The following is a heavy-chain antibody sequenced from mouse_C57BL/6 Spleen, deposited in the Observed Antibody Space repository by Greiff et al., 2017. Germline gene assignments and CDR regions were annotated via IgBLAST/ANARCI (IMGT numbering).Heavy chain of an antibody. CDR3: ARDKDYDGYFDV. J-gene: IGHJ1*03. CDR2: ISYDGSN. CDR1: GYSITSGYY. V-gene: IGHV3-6*01. D-gene: IGHD2-4*01. Sequence: ESGPGLVKPSQSLSLTCSVTGYSITSGYYWNWIRRFPGNKLEWMGYISYDGSNNYNPSLKNRISITRDKSKNQFFLKLNSVTTEDTATDYCARDKDYDGYFDVWGKGTTVTVSS.